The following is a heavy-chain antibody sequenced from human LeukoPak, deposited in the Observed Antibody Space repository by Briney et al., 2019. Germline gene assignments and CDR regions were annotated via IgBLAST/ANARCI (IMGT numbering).Heavy chain of an antibody. CDR2: ISGSGGST. J-gene: IGHJ3*02. CDR3: AGVSYLAFDI. D-gene: IGHD2-21*01. CDR1: GFTFSSYA. V-gene: IGHV3-23*01. Sequence: GGSLRLSCAASGFTFSSYAMSWVRQAPGKGLEWVSAISGSGGSTYYADSVKGRFTISRDNAKNSAYLQINSLRVEDTAVYYCAGVSYLAFDIWGQGTMVTVSS.